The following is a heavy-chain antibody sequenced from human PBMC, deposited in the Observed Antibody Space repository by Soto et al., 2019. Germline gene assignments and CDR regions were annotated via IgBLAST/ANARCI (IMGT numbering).Heavy chain of an antibody. CDR2: INPNSGGT. Sequence: ASVKVSCKASGYTFTGYYMHWVRQAPGQGLEWMGWINPNSGGTNYAQKFQGRVTMTRDTSISTAYMELSRLRSDDTAVYYCARDKRYDFWSGYYTYYYYGMDVWGQGTTVTVSS. J-gene: IGHJ6*02. CDR1: GYTFTGYY. D-gene: IGHD3-3*01. V-gene: IGHV1-2*02. CDR3: ARDKRYDFWSGYYTYYYYGMDV.